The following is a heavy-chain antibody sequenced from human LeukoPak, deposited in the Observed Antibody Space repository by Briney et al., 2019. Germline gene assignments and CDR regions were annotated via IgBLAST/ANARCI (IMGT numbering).Heavy chain of an antibody. Sequence: TSVTVSCKASGFTFTSSAVQWVRQARGQRLEWIGWIVVGSGNTNYAQKFQERVTITRDMSTSTAYMELSSLRSEDTAVYYCARVEDSRGWYGSDYFDYWGQGSLVTVSS. V-gene: IGHV1-58*01. CDR3: ARVEDSRGWYGSDYFDY. D-gene: IGHD6-19*01. CDR2: IVVGSGNT. J-gene: IGHJ4*02. CDR1: GFTFTSSA.